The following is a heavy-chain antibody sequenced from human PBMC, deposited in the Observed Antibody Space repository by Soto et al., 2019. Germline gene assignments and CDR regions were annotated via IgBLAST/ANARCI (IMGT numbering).Heavy chain of an antibody. CDR3: ARVGGGYQLLHAFDI. J-gene: IGHJ3*02. Sequence: EVQVVESGGGLVKPGGSLRLSCAASGFTFSSYSMNWVRQAPGKGLEWVSSISSSSSYIYYADSVKGRFTISRDNAKNSLYLQMNSLRAADTAVYYCARVGGGYQLLHAFDIWGQGTMVTVSS. D-gene: IGHD2-2*01. V-gene: IGHV3-21*01. CDR2: ISSSSSYI. CDR1: GFTFSSYS.